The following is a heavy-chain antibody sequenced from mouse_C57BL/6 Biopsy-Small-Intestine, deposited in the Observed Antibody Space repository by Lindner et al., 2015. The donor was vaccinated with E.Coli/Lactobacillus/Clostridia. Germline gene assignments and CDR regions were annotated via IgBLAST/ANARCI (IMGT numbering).Heavy chain of an antibody. V-gene: IGHV1-72*04. CDR2: INPKSGGT. Sequence: SVKVSCKASGYTFIGYYIHWVRQAPGQGLEWMGWINPKSGGTNYAQKFQGRVTMTRDTSISTARMDLSRLGFDDTAVHYCARGPRYTSSWYGAFDIWGQGTMVTVSS. CDR1: GYTFIGYY. J-gene: IGHJ3*01. D-gene: IGHD1-1*01. CDR3: ARGPRYTSSWYGAFDI.